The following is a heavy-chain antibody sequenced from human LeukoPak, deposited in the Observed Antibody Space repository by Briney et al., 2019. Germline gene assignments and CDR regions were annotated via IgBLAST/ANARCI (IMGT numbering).Heavy chain of an antibody. J-gene: IGHJ4*02. CDR1: GFTFSTYG. V-gene: IGHV3-33*01. Sequence: GGSLRLSCVASGFTFSTYGMHWVRQAPGKGLEWVAIIWYDGSSKYYADSVKGRFTISRDNSKNTLYLQTNSLRAEDTAVYYCARDPASWTYYDSSGYYDYWGQGTLVTVSS. CDR2: IWYDGSSK. CDR3: ARDPASWTYYDSSGYYDY. D-gene: IGHD3-22*01.